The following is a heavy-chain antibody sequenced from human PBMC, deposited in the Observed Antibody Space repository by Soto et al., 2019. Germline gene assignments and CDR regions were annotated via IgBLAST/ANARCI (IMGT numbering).Heavy chain of an antibody. CDR3: ARGVFLQQLAPSPYYYYGMDV. D-gene: IGHD6-13*01. V-gene: IGHV3-72*01. J-gene: IGHJ6*02. CDR2: TRNKANSYTT. CDR1: GFTFSDHY. Sequence: LRLSCAASGFTFSDHYMDWVRQAPGKGLEWVGRTRNKANSYTTEYAASVKGRFTISRDDSKNSLYLQMNSLKTEDTAVYYCARGVFLQQLAPSPYYYYGMDVWGQGTTVTVSS.